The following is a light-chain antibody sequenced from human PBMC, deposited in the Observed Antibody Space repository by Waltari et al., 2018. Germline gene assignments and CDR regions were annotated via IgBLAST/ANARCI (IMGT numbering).Light chain of an antibody. CDR1: QSISSY. Sequence: DIQMTQSPSSLSASVGDRVTITCRASQSISSYLNWYQQKPGKAPKLLIYAESSLQSGVPSRFSGSGSGTDFTLTISSLQPEDFATYYCQQSYSTPPSTFGQGTRLEIK. CDR2: AES. V-gene: IGKV1-39*01. J-gene: IGKJ5*01. CDR3: QQSYSTPPST.